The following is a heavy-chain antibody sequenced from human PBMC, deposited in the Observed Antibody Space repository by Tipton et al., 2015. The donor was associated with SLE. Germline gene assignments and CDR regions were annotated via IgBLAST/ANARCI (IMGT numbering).Heavy chain of an antibody. CDR3: ARERPDYGAGLSYYAMDV. CDR1: GFDVSNNF. Sequence: GSLRLSCAVSGFDVSNNFMSWVRQAPGKGPEWVSMIYRGGSTYYADSVKGRFTISRDNFKNTLYLQMNNLRVDDTAEYYCARERPDYGAGLSYYAMDVWGQGTTVTVSS. V-gene: IGHV3-66*01. J-gene: IGHJ6*02. D-gene: IGHD4-17*01. CDR2: IYRGGST.